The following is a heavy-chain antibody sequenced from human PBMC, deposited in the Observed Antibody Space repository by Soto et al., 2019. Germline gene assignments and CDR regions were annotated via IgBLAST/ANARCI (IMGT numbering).Heavy chain of an antibody. CDR1: GFTFSSYA. CDR2: ISYDGSNK. Sequence: GGSLRLSCAASGFTFSSYAVHWVRQAPGKGLEWVAVISYDGSNKYYADSVKGRFTISRDNSKNTLYLQMNSLRAEDTAVYYCARAPYDILTGYYYYFDYWGQGTLVTVSS. CDR3: ARAPYDILTGYYYYFDY. J-gene: IGHJ4*02. V-gene: IGHV3-30*04. D-gene: IGHD3-9*01.